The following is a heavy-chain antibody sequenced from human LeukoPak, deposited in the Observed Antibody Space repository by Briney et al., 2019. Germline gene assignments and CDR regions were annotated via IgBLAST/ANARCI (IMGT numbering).Heavy chain of an antibody. CDR2: IYTSGST. J-gene: IGHJ4*02. CDR1: GGSISSHY. CDR3: ARAYCSGGSCYSGFDY. Sequence: PSETLSLTCTVSGGSISSHYWSWIRQPAGKGLEWIGRIYTSGSTNYNPSLKSRVTMSVDTSKNQFSLKLSSVTAADTAVYYCARAYCSGGSCYSGFDYWGQGTLVTVSS. V-gene: IGHV4-4*07. D-gene: IGHD2-15*01.